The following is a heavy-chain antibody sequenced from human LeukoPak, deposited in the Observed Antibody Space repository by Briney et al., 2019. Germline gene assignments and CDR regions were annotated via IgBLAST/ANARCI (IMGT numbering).Heavy chain of an antibody. CDR3: ARDTVFAP. J-gene: IGHJ5*02. D-gene: IGHD2-8*02. Sequence: GGSLRLSCAASGFIFRNYGMHWVRQAPGKGLEWVAVISYDGSNKYYADSVKGRFTISRDNSKNTLYLQMNSLRAEDTAVYYCARDTVFAPWGQGTLVTVSS. V-gene: IGHV3-30*03. CDR1: GFIFRNYG. CDR2: ISYDGSNK.